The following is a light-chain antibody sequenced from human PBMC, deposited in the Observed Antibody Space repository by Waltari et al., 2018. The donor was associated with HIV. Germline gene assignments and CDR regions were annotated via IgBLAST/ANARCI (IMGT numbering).Light chain of an antibody. CDR3: ASYGGTNDLV. Sequence: QSALTQPPSASGSPGQSVAISCTGTSSDIGGYNYVSWYQQPPGKAPKRMIFEVTKRPSGFPDRFSGSKSGNTASLTVSGLQAEDEADYYCASYGGTNDLVFGGGTKLTVL. V-gene: IGLV2-8*01. CDR2: EVT. J-gene: IGLJ3*02. CDR1: SSDIGGYNY.